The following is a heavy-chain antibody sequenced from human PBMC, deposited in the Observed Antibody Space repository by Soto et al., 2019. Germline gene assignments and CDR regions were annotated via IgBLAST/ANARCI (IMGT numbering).Heavy chain of an antibody. V-gene: IGHV1-18*01. Sequence: ASVKVSCKASGYTFTSYGISWVRQAPGQGLEWMGWISAYNGNTNYAQKLQGRVTMTTDTSTSTAYMELRSLKTEDTAVYYCTKYSGSSGTPAALGQGTLVTVSS. D-gene: IGHD1-26*01. J-gene: IGHJ5*02. CDR1: GYTFTSYG. CDR2: ISAYNGNT. CDR3: TKYSGSSGTPAA.